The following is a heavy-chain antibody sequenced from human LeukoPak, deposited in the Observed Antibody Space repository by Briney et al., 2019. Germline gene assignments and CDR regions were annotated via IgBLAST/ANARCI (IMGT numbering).Heavy chain of an antibody. CDR3: ARAHLSSASTDYMTV. Sequence: GGSLRLSCAASAFTFNSYGMHWVRQVPGKGLEWVAIISYDGTNKYYADSVKGRFTIARDSSTNTLYLQMNSLRPEDTAVHYCARAHLSSASTDYMTVWGKGATVTVSS. CDR1: AFTFNSYG. D-gene: IGHD6-6*01. CDR2: ISYDGTNK. V-gene: IGHV3-30*03. J-gene: IGHJ6*03.